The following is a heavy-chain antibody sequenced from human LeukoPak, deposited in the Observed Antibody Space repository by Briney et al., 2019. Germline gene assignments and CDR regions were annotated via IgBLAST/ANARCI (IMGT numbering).Heavy chain of an antibody. CDR2: ISAYNGNT. Sequence: ASVKVSCKASGYTFTSYGISWVRQAPAQGLEWMGWISAYNGNTNYAQKLQGRVTMTTDTFTSTAYMELRSLRSDDTAVYYCARMTREYYYDSSGYYYYYYMDVWGKGTTVTISS. CDR3: ARMTREYYYDSSGYYYYYYMDV. J-gene: IGHJ6*03. D-gene: IGHD3-22*01. CDR1: GYTFTSYG. V-gene: IGHV1-18*01.